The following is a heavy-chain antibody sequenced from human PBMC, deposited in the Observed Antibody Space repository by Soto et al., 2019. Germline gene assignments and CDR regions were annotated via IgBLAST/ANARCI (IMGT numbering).Heavy chain of an antibody. CDR3: AREPALGV. V-gene: IGHV3-66*01. CDR1: GFTVTSNY. CDR2: IYSGGAT. Sequence: GGSLRLSCAASGFTVTSNYMTWVRQAPGKGLEWVSVIYSGGATYYADSMRDRFTISRDHSKNTLYLDISSLRVEDTAVYYCAREPALGVWGQGTTVTVSS. J-gene: IGHJ6*02.